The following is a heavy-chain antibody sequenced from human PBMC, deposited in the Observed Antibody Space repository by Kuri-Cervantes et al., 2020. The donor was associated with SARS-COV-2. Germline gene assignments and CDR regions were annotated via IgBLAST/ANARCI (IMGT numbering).Heavy chain of an antibody. J-gene: IGHJ4*02. CDR1: GSLFSASA. CDR3: TTLIDY. V-gene: IGHV3-73*01. CDR2: VRGKANNYAT. Sequence: GGSLRLSCEVSGSLFSASAIHWVRQGSGKGLEWVGRVRGKANNYATAYAASVKGRFTISRDDSKNMTYLQMNSLKTEDTAMYYCTTLIDYWGQGALVTVSS.